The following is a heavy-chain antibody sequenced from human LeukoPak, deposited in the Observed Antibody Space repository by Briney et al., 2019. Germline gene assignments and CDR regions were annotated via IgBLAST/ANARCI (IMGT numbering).Heavy chain of an antibody. V-gene: IGHV3-21*01. Sequence: GGSLRLSCAASGFTFSSYSMNWVRQAPGKGLEWVSSISSSSSYIYYADSVKGRFTISRDSSRNTLYLQMNNLRAEDTAVYYCELWVEAATFDIWGQGTTVTVSS. J-gene: IGHJ3*02. CDR3: ELWVEAATFDI. D-gene: IGHD2-15*01. CDR1: GFTFSSYS. CDR2: ISSSSSYI.